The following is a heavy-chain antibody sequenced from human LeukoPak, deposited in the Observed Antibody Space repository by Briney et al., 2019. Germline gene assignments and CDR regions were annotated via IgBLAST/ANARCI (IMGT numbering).Heavy chain of an antibody. Sequence: GGSLRLSCAASGFTFSSHGMNWVRQAPGKGLEWVSGSGSGGNTYYADSVKGRFTISRDNSKNTLYLQMNSLRAEDTAVYYCAKDDNYIRFLSWGQGTLVTVSS. V-gene: IGHV3-23*01. J-gene: IGHJ5*02. CDR1: GFTFSSHG. D-gene: IGHD3-16*01. CDR2: SGSGGNT. CDR3: AKDDNYIRFLS.